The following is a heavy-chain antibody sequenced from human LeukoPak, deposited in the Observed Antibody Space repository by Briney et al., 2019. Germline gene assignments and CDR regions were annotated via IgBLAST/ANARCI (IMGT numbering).Heavy chain of an antibody. D-gene: IGHD3-16*01. V-gene: IGHV1-8*02. J-gene: IGHJ4*02. Sequence: GASVKVSCKASGYTFTGYYMHWVRQAPGQGLEWMGWMNPNSGNTGYAQKFQGRVTMTRNTSISTAYMELSSLRSEDTAVYYCARITSEEVDYWGQGTLVTVSS. CDR3: ARITSEEVDY. CDR2: MNPNSGNT. CDR1: GYTFTGYY.